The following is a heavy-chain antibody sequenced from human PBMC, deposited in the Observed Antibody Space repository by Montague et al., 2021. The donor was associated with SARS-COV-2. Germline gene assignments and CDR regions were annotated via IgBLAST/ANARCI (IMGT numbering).Heavy chain of an antibody. J-gene: IGHJ4*02. V-gene: IGHV4-39*01. D-gene: IGHD3-3*01. CDR1: GGSIISSNYY. CDR2: IDYIGNT. CDR3: ARHLVKTTIGVIITNQYSWFEM. Sequence: SETLSLTCAVSGGSIISSNYYWGWIRQPPGKGLEWIGSIDYIGNTYHNPSLKSRVTISVETSKNQFSLNLSSVTAADTAVYYCARHLVKTTIGVIITNQYSWFEMWGQGTLVTVSS.